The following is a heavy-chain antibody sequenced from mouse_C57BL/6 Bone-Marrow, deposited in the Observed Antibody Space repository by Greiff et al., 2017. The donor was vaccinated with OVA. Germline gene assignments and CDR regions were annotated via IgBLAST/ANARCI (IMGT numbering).Heavy chain of an antibody. CDR1: GYAFTNYL. V-gene: IGHV1-54*01. J-gene: IGHJ3*01. D-gene: IGHD3-3*01. CDR3: ARGLGAWFAY. CDR2: INPGSGGT. Sequence: VQLQQSGAELVRPGTSVKVSCKASGYAFTNYLIEWVKQRPGQGLEWIGVINPGSGGTNYNEKFKGKATLTADKSSSTAYMQLSSLTSEDSAVYFGARGLGAWFAYWGQGTLVTVSA.